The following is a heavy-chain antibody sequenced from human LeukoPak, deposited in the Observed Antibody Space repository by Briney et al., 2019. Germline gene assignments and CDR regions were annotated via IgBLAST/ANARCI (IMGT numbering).Heavy chain of an antibody. J-gene: IGHJ2*01. CDR3: ARGQWLVSHWYFDL. CDR1: GFTLSTYW. D-gene: IGHD6-19*01. V-gene: IGHV3-74*01. Sequence: PGGSLRLSCAASGFTLSTYWMHWVRQAPGKGLGLVARINSDGSSTNYADSVKGRFTISRDNAKNTLYLQMNSLRAEDTAVYYCARGQWLVSHWYFDLWGRGTLVTVSS. CDR2: INSDGSST.